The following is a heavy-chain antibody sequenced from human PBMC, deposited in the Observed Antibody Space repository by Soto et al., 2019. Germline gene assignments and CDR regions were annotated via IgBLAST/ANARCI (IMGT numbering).Heavy chain of an antibody. D-gene: IGHD6-19*01. J-gene: IGHJ4*02. CDR2: IRPDGSEK. V-gene: IGHV3-7*01. Sequence: GGSLRLSCEASAFTLSSYWMSWVRQAPGKGLEWVANIRPDGSEKYYVDSVKGRFTISRDNAKNTLYLQMNSLRAEDTAVYYCARYRDFYSSGHWGQGTLVTVSS. CDR1: AFTLSSYW. CDR3: ARYRDFYSSGH.